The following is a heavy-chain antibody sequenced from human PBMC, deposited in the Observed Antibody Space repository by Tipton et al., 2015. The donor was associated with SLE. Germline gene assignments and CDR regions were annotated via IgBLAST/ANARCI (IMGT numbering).Heavy chain of an antibody. CDR2: IYYSGST. J-gene: IGHJ6*03. Sequence: LRLSCTVSGDSISSYYWSWIRQPPGKGLEWIGYIYYSGSTNYNPSLKSRVTISVDTSKNQFSLKLSSVTAADTAVYYCAREGRDYYYYYMDVWGKGTTVTVSS. V-gene: IGHV4-59*01. CDR3: AREGRDYYYYYMDV. CDR1: GDSISSYY. D-gene: IGHD3-10*01.